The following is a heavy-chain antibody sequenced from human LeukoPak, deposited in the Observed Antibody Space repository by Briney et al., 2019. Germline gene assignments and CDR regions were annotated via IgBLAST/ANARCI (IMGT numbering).Heavy chain of an antibody. CDR3: ARTGLYSSTNDY. J-gene: IGHJ4*02. CDR2: IIPIFGTA. V-gene: IGHV1-69*13. D-gene: IGHD2-2*01. Sequence: GASVKVSCKASGGTFNSYAISWVRQAPGQGLEWMGGIIPIFGTANYAQKFQGRVTITADESTSTAYMELSSLRSEDTAVYYCARTGLYSSTNDYWGQGTLVTVSS. CDR1: GGTFNSYA.